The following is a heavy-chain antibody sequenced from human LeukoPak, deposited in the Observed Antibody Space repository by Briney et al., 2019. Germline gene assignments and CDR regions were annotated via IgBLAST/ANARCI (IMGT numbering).Heavy chain of an antibody. J-gene: IGHJ6*03. V-gene: IGHV1-46*01. CDR3: AKVWGIQSIYYYYYMDV. CDR1: GYTLTGYY. CDR2: INPSGGST. D-gene: IGHD3-16*01. Sequence: ASVKVSCKASGYTLTGYYMHWVRQAPGQGLEWMRIINPSGGSTSYAQKFQGRVTMTRDMSTSTVYMELSSLRAEDTAVYYCAKVWGIQSIYYYYYMDVWGKGTTVTISS.